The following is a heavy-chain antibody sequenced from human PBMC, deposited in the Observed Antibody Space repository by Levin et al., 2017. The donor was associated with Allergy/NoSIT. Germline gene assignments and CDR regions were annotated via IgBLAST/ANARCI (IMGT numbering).Heavy chain of an antibody. J-gene: IGHJ3*02. CDR2: ISGSGGST. CDR3: AKGTRGDYSASGGSPGAFDI. CDR1: RFTFSSYA. D-gene: IGHD3-10*01. Sequence: RAGGSLRLSCAASRFTFSSYAMSWVRQAPGKGLEWVSGISGSGGSTYYADSVKGRFTISRDNSKNTLHLQMNSLRGEDTAVYYCAKGTRGDYSASGGSPGAFDIWGQGTMVTVSS. V-gene: IGHV3-23*01.